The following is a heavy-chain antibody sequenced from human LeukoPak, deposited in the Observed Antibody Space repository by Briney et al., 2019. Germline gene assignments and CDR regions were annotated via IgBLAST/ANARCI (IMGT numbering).Heavy chain of an antibody. V-gene: IGHV3-9*01. CDR2: ISWNSGSI. D-gene: IGHD5-18*01. CDR1: GFTFDDYA. J-gene: IGHJ5*02. CDR3: AKDSIGDTAMVNGWFDP. Sequence: SGRSLRLSCAASGFTFDDYAMHWVRQAPGKGLEWVSGISWNSGSIGYADSVKGRFTISRDNAKNSLYLQMNSLRAEDTALYYCAKDSIGDTAMVNGWFDPWGQGTLDTVSS.